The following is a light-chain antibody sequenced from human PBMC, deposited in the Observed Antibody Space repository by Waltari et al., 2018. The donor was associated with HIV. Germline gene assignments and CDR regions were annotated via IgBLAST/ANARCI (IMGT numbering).Light chain of an antibody. V-gene: IGLV3-19*01. CDR3: GSRDRTGSSYV. J-gene: IGLJ1*01. Sequence: SSDLTQDPAVSVALGQTVRLTCQGDSLRTYSAAWYRQKPGQAPILVIFNGNIRPSGIPDRFSGSASGNTASLTITGALAEDEADYYCGSRDRTGSSYVFGPGTEVTV. CDR2: NGN. CDR1: SLRTYS.